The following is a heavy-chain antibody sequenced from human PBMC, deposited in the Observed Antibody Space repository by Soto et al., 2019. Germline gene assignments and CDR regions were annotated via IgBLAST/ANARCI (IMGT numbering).Heavy chain of an antibody. CDR1: GYTFTSYG. CDR2: ISAYNGNT. J-gene: IGHJ5*02. Sequence: GASVKVSCNASGYTFTSYGISWVRQAPGQGLEWMGWISAYNGNTNYAQKLQGRVTMTTDTSTSTAYMELRSLRSDDTAVYYCARVIGNWNYQSLNWFDPWGQGTLVTVSS. V-gene: IGHV1-18*01. CDR3: ARVIGNWNYQSLNWFDP. D-gene: IGHD1-7*01.